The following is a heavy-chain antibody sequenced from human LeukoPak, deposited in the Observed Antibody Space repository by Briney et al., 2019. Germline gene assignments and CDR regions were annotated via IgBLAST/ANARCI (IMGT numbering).Heavy chain of an antibody. CDR2: INHGGST. Sequence: SETLSLTCGVSGYSIRNGYSWDWIRQAPGKGLEWIGSINHGGSTTYNPSLRSRVTISLVTSKNAFSLTLRSVTAADTAVYYCARFDYVWVTHGMDAFDMWGHGTMVTVSP. D-gene: IGHD3-16*01. CDR3: ARFDYVWVTHGMDAFDM. V-gene: IGHV4-38-2*01. J-gene: IGHJ3*02. CDR1: GYSIRNGYS.